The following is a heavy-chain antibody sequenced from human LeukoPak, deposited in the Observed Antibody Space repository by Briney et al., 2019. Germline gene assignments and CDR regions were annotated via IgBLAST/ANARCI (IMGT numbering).Heavy chain of an antibody. CDR2: IYSGGST. V-gene: IGHV3-53*01. Sequence: GGSLRLSCAASEFTVSSNYMSWVRQAPGKGLEWVSVIYSGGSTYYADSVKGRFTISRDNSKNTLYLQMNSLRAEDTAVYYCARPRIWFGNTLEDYWGQGTLVTVSS. D-gene: IGHD3-10*01. CDR1: EFTVSSNY. CDR3: ARPRIWFGNTLEDY. J-gene: IGHJ4*02.